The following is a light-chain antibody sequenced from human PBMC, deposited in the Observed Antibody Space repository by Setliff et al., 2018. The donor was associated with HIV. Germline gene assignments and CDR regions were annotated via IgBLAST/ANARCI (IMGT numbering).Light chain of an antibody. V-gene: IGLV2-14*01. CDR1: SSDVGNYNY. CDR3: SSYTTNTTFV. J-gene: IGLJ1*01. CDR2: EVT. Sequence: QSVLTQPASVSGSPGQSITISCTGTSSDVGNYNYVSWYQQHPGKAPKLMIYEVTYRPSGVSNRFSGSKSGNTASLTISGLQAEDEADYYCSSYTTNTTFVFGTGTKVTV.